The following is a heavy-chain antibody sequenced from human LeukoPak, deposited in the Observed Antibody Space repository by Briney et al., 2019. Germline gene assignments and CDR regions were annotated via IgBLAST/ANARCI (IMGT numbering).Heavy chain of an antibody. V-gene: IGHV4-61*02. CDR2: IYTSGST. J-gene: IGHJ3*02. CDR3: AREASAFDI. Sequence: NPSQTLSLTCTVSGGSISSGSYYWSWIRQPAGKGLEWIGRIYTSGSTNYNPSLKSRVTISVDTSKNQFSLKLSSVTAADTAVYYCAREASAFDIWGQGTMVTVSS. CDR1: GGSISSGSYY.